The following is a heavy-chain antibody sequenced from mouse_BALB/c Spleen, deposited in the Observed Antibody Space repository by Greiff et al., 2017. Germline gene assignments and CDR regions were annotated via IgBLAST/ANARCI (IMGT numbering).Heavy chain of an antibody. D-gene: IGHD2-14*01. CDR2: IDPANGNT. CDR1: GFNIKDSY. Sequence: EVQLQQSGAELVKPGASVKLSCTASGFNIKDSYMHWVKQRPEQGLEWIGRIDPANGNTKYDPKFQGKATITADTSSNTAYLQLSSLTSEDTAVYYCARYDWYFDVWGAGTTVTVSS. CDR3: ARYDWYFDV. J-gene: IGHJ1*01. V-gene: IGHV14-3*02.